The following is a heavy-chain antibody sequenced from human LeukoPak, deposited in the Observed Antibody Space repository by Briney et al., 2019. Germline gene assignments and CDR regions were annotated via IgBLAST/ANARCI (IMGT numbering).Heavy chain of an antibody. CDR1: GFSFSVFW. D-gene: IGHD1-1*01. V-gene: IGHV3-74*01. J-gene: IGHJ4*02. Sequence: PGGSLRLSCAASGFSFSVFWMHWVRQAPGTGPVWVSRISPDGSTTSYADSVKGRFTISRDNAKNTRYLLISSLRGEDTAVYYCARDMWGTSDYWGQGTLVTVSS. CDR3: ARDMWGTSDY. CDR2: ISPDGSTT.